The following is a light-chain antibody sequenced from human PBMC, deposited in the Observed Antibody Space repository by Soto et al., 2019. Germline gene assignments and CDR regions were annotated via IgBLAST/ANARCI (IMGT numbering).Light chain of an antibody. CDR3: QQQYTYPRT. CDR2: AAS. CDR1: QGITYY. J-gene: IGKJ1*01. V-gene: IGKV1-16*02. Sequence: DIQMTQSPSSLSASVGDRVTITCRASQGITYYLAWLQQKPVKAPKFLIYAASSLQSGVPSKFRGSGSKTDFTLTNSNPQPEDFATSYRQQQYTYPRTFGKGTKVEMK.